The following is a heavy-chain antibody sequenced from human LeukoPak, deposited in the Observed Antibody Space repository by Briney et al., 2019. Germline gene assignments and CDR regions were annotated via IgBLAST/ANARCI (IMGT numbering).Heavy chain of an antibody. D-gene: IGHD3-3*01. CDR2: IYYSGST. V-gene: IGHV4-39*07. CDR1: GGSISSSSYY. Sequence: PSETLSLTCTVSGGSISSSSYYWGWIRQPPGKGLEWIGSIYYSGSTYYNPFLKSRVTISVDTSKNQFSLKLSSVTAADTAVYYCVRSDDFWSGYYGYWGQGTLVTVSS. J-gene: IGHJ4*02. CDR3: VRSDDFWSGYYGY.